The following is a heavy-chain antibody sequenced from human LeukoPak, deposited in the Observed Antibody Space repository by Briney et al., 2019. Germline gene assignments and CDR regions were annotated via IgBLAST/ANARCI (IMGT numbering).Heavy chain of an antibody. Sequence: SETLSLTCAVSSDSFSSHYWTWTRQPPGKGLEWIGYISYIGSTNYNPSLKSRVTISIDRSKNQFSLKLSSVTAADTAVYYCARDLVTVTKGFDIWGQGTMVSVSS. CDR1: SDSFSSHY. CDR3: ARDLVTVTKGFDI. CDR2: ISYIGST. J-gene: IGHJ3*02. V-gene: IGHV4-59*11. D-gene: IGHD4-17*01.